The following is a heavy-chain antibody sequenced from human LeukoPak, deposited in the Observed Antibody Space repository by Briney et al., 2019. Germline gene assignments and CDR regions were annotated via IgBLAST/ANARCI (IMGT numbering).Heavy chain of an antibody. CDR1: GYSFTNYW. CDR3: ARRGYSYGHGAFWFDP. J-gene: IGHJ5*02. Sequence: GESLKISCEGSGYSFTNYWIGWVRQMPGKGLEWMGIIYPSDSDTRYSPSFQGQVTISADKSISTAYLQWSSLKASDTAMYYCARRGYSYGHGAFWFDPWGQGTLVTVSS. CDR2: IYPSDSDT. V-gene: IGHV5-51*01. D-gene: IGHD5-18*01.